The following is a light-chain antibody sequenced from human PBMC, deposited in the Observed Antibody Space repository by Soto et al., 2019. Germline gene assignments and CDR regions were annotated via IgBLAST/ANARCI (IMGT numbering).Light chain of an antibody. Sequence: QSVLTQPPSVSAAPGQKVTISCIGSSSNIGNNYVSWFQHLPGTTPKLLIFGNHERPSGIPDRFSGSKSGTSATLGITGLQPGDEADYYCGTWDSSLGAGVFGGGTK. CDR3: GTWDSSLGAGV. V-gene: IGLV1-51*01. CDR2: GNH. J-gene: IGLJ2*01. CDR1: SSNIGNNY.